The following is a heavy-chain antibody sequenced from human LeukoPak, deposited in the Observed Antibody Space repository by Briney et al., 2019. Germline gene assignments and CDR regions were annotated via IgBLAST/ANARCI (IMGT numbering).Heavy chain of an antibody. V-gene: IGHV1-18*01. D-gene: IGHD3-16*02. Sequence: ASVKVSCKASVYTFTSYGISWVRQAPGQGLEWMGWSSAYNGNTNYAQKLQGRVTMTTDTSTSTAYMELRSLRSDDTAVYYCARGPYDYVCGSYPKNDYWGRGTLVTVSS. CDR2: SSAYNGNT. CDR3: ARGPYDYVCGSYPKNDY. J-gene: IGHJ4*02. CDR1: VYTFTSYG.